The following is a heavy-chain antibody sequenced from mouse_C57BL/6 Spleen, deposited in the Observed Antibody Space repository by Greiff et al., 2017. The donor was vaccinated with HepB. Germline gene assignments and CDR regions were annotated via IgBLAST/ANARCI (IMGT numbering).Heavy chain of an antibody. D-gene: IGHD1-1*01. CDR3: AKKNLDGKGYFDV. CDR2: IWRGGST. CDR1: GFSLTSYG. J-gene: IGHJ1*03. V-gene: IGHV2-5*01. Sequence: QVQLQQSGPGLVQPSQSLSITCTVSGFSLTSYGVHWVRQSPGKGLEWLGVIWRGGSTDYNAAFMSRLSITKDNSKSQVFFKMNSLQADDTAIYYCAKKNLDGKGYFDVWGTGTTVTVSS.